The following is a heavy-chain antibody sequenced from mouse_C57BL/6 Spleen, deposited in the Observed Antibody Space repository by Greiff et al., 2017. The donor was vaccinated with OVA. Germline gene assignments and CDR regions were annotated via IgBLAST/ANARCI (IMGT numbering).Heavy chain of an antibody. CDR1: GYAFSSSW. V-gene: IGHV1-82*01. CDR2: IYPGDGDT. CDR3: ARRSLYDYDERGSPMDY. D-gene: IGHD2-4*01. Sequence: VQLQQSGPELVKPGASVKISCKASGYAFSSSWMNWVKQRPGKGLEWIGRIYPGDGDTNYNGKFKGKATLTADKSSSTAYMQLSSLTSEDSAVYFCARRSLYDYDERGSPMDYWGQGTSVTVSS. J-gene: IGHJ4*01.